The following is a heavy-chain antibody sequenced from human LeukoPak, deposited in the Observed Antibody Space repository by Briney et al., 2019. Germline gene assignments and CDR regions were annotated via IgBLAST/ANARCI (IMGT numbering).Heavy chain of an antibody. CDR1: GFTFSSYS. Sequence: GRSLRLSCAASGFTFSSYSMNWVRQAPGKGLEWVSSISSSSSYIYYADSVKGRFTISRDNAKNSLYLQMNSLRAEDTAVYYCARVIAVAGTPTTDYWGQGTLVTVSS. J-gene: IGHJ4*02. CDR2: ISSSSSYI. V-gene: IGHV3-21*01. CDR3: ARVIAVAGTPTTDY. D-gene: IGHD6-19*01.